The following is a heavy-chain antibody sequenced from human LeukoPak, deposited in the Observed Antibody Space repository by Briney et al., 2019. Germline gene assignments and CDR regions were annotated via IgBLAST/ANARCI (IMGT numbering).Heavy chain of an antibody. CDR2: VFTSGGT. V-gene: IGHV4-4*07. J-gene: IGHJ4*02. CDR3: ARGGLLIHGWFLDY. CDR1: GHSISGYY. D-gene: IGHD6-19*01. Sequence: SETLSLTCTVIGHSISGYYWNWIRQTAGKGLEWIGRVFTSGGTNNNPSLRSRVTMSADTSKNQFSLRLSSVTAADTAVYYCARGGLLIHGWFLDYWGQGALVTVSS.